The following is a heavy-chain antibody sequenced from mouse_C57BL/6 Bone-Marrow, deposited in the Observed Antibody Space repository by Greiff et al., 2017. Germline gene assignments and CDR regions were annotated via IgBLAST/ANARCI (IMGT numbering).Heavy chain of an antibody. CDR2: IRLKSDNYAT. D-gene: IGHD1-1*01. CDR1: GFTFSNYW. V-gene: IGHV6-3*01. Sequence: EVKLMESGGGLVQPGGSMKLSCVASGFTFSNYWMNWVRQSPEKGLEWVAQIRLKSDNYATHYAESVKGRFTISRDDSKSSVYLQMNNLRAEDTGIYYCIYYYGSSMYYFDYWGQGTTLTVSS. J-gene: IGHJ2*01. CDR3: IYYYGSSMYYFDY.